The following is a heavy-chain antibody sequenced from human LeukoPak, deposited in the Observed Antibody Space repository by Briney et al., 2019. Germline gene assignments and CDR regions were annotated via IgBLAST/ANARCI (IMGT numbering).Heavy chain of an antibody. Sequence: PSQTLSLTCTVSGGSISSGGYYWSWIRQPPGKGLEWIGYIYHSGSTYYNPSLKRRVTISVDRSKNQFSLKLSSVTAADTAVYYCAREGGSYTAVDYWGQGTLVTVSS. J-gene: IGHJ4*02. V-gene: IGHV4-30-2*01. D-gene: IGHD1-26*01. CDR3: AREGGSYTAVDY. CDR1: GGSISSGGYY. CDR2: IYHSGST.